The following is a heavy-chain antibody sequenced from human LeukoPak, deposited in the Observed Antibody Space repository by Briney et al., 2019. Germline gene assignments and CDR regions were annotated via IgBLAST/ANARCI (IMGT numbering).Heavy chain of an antibody. D-gene: IGHD6-19*01. V-gene: IGHV4-59*01. CDR3: ARVSSGWDLTQFDY. Sequence: SETLSLTCTVSGGSISSYYWSWIRQPPGKGLEWIGYIYYSGSTNYNPSLKSRVTISVDTSKNQFSLKLSSVTAADTAVYYCARVSSGWDLTQFDYWGQGTLVTVSS. CDR2: IYYSGST. CDR1: GGSISSYY. J-gene: IGHJ4*02.